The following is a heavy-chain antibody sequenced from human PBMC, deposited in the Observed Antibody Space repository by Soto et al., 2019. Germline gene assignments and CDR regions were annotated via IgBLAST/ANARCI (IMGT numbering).Heavy chain of an antibody. J-gene: IGHJ5*02. CDR2: IYYSGST. V-gene: IGHV4-61*01. D-gene: IGHD6-19*01. Sequence: SETLSLTCTVSGGSVSSGSYYWSWIRQPPGKGLEWIGYIYYSGSTNYNPSLKSRVTISVDTSKNQFSLKLSSVTAADTAVYYCARLKDQYSSGLNWFDPWGQGTLVTVSS. CDR1: GGSVSSGSYY. CDR3: ARLKDQYSSGLNWFDP.